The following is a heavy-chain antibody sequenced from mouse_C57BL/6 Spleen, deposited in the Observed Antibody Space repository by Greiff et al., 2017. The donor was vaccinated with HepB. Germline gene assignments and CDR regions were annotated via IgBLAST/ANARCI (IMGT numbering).Heavy chain of an antibody. J-gene: IGHJ4*01. V-gene: IGHV5-12*01. CDR2: ISNGGGST. Sequence: EVKLVESGGGLVQPGGSLKLSCAASGFTFSDYYMYWVRQTPEKRLEWVAYISNGGGSTYYPDTVKGRFTISRDNAKNTLYLQMSRLKSEDTAMYYCARHGAGWGQGTSVTVSS. CDR3: ARHGAG. CDR1: GFTFSDYY.